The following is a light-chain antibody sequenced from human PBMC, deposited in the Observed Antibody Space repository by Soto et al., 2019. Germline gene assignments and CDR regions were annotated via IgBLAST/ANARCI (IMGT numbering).Light chain of an antibody. Sequence: EIVLTQSPATLSLSPGERATLSCRASQSVSTYLAWYQQKPGQAPRLLIYDASIRATGIPARFSGSGSGTDFTLTISNLEPEDFAVYYCQQRRNWPPITFGQGTRLEIK. CDR2: DAS. CDR1: QSVSTY. J-gene: IGKJ5*01. V-gene: IGKV3-11*01. CDR3: QQRRNWPPIT.